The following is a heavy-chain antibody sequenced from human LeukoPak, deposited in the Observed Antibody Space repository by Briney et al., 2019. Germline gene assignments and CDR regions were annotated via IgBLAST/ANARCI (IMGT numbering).Heavy chain of an antibody. Sequence: PXRSLRLSCAASGFTFSSYGMHWVRQAPGKGLEWVAVISYDGSNKYYADSVKGRFTISRDNSKNTLYLQMNSLRAEDTAVYYRAKVVDRGNDYWGQGTLVTVSS. CDR1: GFTFSSYG. CDR3: AKVVDRGNDY. D-gene: IGHD4-23*01. V-gene: IGHV3-30*18. J-gene: IGHJ4*02. CDR2: ISYDGSNK.